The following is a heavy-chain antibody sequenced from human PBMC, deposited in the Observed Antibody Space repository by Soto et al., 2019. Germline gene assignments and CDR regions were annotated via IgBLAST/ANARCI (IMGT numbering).Heavy chain of an antibody. CDR1: GYTFSDFA. Sequence: QVLLVQCGSEVKKRGASMKVSCQTSGYTFSDFALTWVRQVPDKGLEWLGWISPYTGKTNYAQRVQDRVALTTDPPTRTAYLELRSLTYDDTAVYYCARLGWELLSGRRYFDYWGQGTLVTVSS. CDR2: ISPYTGKT. V-gene: IGHV1-18*04. D-gene: IGHD1-26*01. J-gene: IGHJ4*02. CDR3: ARLGWELLSGRRYFDY.